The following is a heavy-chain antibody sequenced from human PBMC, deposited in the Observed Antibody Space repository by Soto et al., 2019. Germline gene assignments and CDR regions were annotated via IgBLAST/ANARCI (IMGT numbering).Heavy chain of an antibody. V-gene: IGHV3-48*01. Sequence: EVQLVESGGGLVQPGGSLRLSCAASGFIFKTYTLNWVRQAPGKGLEWVSNIFSSGRTKYYADSVQGRFSISRDNGKDSLYLQMNSLRAEDTAVYYCARGVGSSSAGYYYLDVWGKGTTVTVSS. CDR3: ARGVGSSSAGYYYLDV. CDR1: GFIFKTYT. J-gene: IGHJ6*03. CDR2: IFSSGRTK. D-gene: IGHD6-6*01.